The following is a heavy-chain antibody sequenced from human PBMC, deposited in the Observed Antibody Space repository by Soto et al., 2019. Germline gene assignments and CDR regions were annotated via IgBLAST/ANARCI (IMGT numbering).Heavy chain of an antibody. D-gene: IGHD3-3*01. CDR2: IYWDDDK. CDR3: GHRRDDGYIVY. Sequence: QITLKESGPTLVKPTQTLTLICTFSGFSLSTNGVGVGWIRQPPGKALEWLALIYWDDDKRYIPSLKTRLSIAKDTSKNQVVFTMTNMDLVDTATYYCGHRRDDGYIVYWGQGTLVTVSS. V-gene: IGHV2-5*02. CDR1: GFSLSTNGVG. J-gene: IGHJ4*02.